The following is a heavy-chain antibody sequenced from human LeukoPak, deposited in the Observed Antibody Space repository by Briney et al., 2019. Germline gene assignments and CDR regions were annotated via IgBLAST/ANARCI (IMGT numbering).Heavy chain of an antibody. CDR1: GYTFTNYA. Sequence: ASVMVSCKASGYTFTNYAVSWVRQAPGQGLEWMGWISAYNDNTNYAQKFQGRVTTTTDTSTTTAYLELRSLRSDDTAVYYCARAPMAAATRVDYWGQGTLVTVSS. CDR2: ISAYNDNT. J-gene: IGHJ4*02. D-gene: IGHD2-15*01. V-gene: IGHV1-18*01. CDR3: ARAPMAAATRVDY.